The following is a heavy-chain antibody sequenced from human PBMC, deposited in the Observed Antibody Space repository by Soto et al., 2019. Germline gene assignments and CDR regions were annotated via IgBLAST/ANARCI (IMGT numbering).Heavy chain of an antibody. CDR1: GFTFSSYA. J-gene: IGHJ3*02. Sequence: GGSMRLSCAASGFTFSSYAMSWVSQAEGKGLEWVTAISGSGGIKYYAYSVKVPFTISRYNSKDTMYLQMLSLRDEDTAVYYCAKVGAGYDAFDIWGQGTMVTVSS. CDR2: ISGSGGIK. D-gene: IGHD3-3*01. CDR3: AKVGAGYDAFDI. V-gene: IGHV3-23*01.